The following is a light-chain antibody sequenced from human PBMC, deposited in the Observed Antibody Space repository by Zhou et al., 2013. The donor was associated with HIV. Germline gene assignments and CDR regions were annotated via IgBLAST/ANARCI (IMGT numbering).Light chain of an antibody. CDR3: QQYLSYPIT. J-gene: IGKJ5*01. V-gene: IGKV1-5*03. CDR2: KAS. Sequence: DIQMTQSPSTLSASVGDRVTITCRASHSISSWLAWYQEKPGKAPKLLIYKASSLQTGVPSRFSGSGSGTEFTLTISSLQPDDFATYYCQQYLSYPITFGLRD. CDR1: HSISSW.